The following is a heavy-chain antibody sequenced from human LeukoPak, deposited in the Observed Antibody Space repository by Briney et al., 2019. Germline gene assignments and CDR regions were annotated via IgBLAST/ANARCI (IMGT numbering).Heavy chain of an antibody. CDR3: TRGPGYDYVWGSYRADY. D-gene: IGHD3-16*02. CDR2: IREDGSEK. J-gene: IGHJ4*02. V-gene: IGHV3-7*01. CDR1: GFTFSNYW. Sequence: GGSLRLSCAASGFTFSNYWMSWVRQAPGKGLEWVANIREDGSEKYYVDSVKGRFTISRDNSKNTLYLQMGSLRAEDMAVYYCTRGPGYDYVWGSYRADYWGQGTLVTVSS.